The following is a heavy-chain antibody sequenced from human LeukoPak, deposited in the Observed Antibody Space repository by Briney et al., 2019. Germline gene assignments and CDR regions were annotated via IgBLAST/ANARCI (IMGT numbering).Heavy chain of an antibody. D-gene: IGHD6-13*01. CDR1: GFTFSSYS. CDR2: ISSSSSYI. V-gene: IGHV3-21*01. CDR3: ARDGIAAAFPNYFDY. Sequence: GGSLRLSCAASGFTFSSYSMNWVRQAPGKGLEWVSSISSSSSYIYYADSVKGRFTISRDNAKNSLYLQMNSLRAEDTAAYYCARDGIAAAFPNYFDYWGQGTLVTVSS. J-gene: IGHJ4*02.